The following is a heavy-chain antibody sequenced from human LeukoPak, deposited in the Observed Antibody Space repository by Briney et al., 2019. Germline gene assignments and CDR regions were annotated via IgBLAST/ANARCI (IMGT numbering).Heavy chain of an antibody. V-gene: IGHV5-51*01. D-gene: IGHD6-19*01. Sequence: GASLQISFRGSGSRFTSYWIGWGRRMPGKGLGGMGIIYPGDSDTRYSPSFQGQVTISADKSISTAYLQWSSLKASDTAMYYCARRGSGWYWDYWGQGTLVTVSS. CDR3: ARRGSGWYWDY. CDR1: GSRFTSYW. J-gene: IGHJ4*02. CDR2: IYPGDSDT.